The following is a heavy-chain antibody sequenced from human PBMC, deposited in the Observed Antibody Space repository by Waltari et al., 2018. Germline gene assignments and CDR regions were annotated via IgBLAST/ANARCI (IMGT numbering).Heavy chain of an antibody. D-gene: IGHD1-26*01. J-gene: IGHJ4*02. CDR1: GGSLSRYY. CDR3: ARGYSGSFGWIDY. CDR2: IYYSGST. V-gene: IGHV4-59*01. Sequence: QVQLQESGPGLVKPSETLSLTCTVSGGSLSRYYWSWIRQPPGKGLEWIGYIYYSGSTNYNPSLKSRVTISVDTSKNQFSLKLSSVTAADTAVYYCARGYSGSFGWIDYWGQGTLVTVSS.